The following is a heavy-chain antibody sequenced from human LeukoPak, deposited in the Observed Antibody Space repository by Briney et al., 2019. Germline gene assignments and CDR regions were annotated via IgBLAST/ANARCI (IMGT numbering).Heavy chain of an antibody. J-gene: IGHJ4*02. V-gene: IGHV4-38-2*02. CDR3: ARDLTVGSGYYGMLFDY. Sequence: KPSETLSLTCTVSGYSISSGYYWGWIRQPPGKGLEWIGSIYHSGSTYYNPSLKSRVTISVDTSKNQFSLKLSSVTAADTAVYYCARDLTVGSGYYGMLFDYWGQGTLVTVSS. CDR1: GYSISSGYY. CDR2: IYHSGST. D-gene: IGHD3-22*01.